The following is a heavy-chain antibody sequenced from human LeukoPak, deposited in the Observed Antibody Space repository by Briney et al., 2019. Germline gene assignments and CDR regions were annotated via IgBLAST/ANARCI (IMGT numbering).Heavy chain of an antibody. V-gene: IGHV3-7*01. CDR3: AREFSGSNYGFPFDY. Sequence: GGSLRLSCAASGFTFSSYYMTWVRQAPGKGLEWVANIKEDGSEKYYVDSVKGRFTISRDNAKNSLYLQMNSLRAEDTAVYYCAREFSGSNYGFPFDYWGQGTLVTVSS. CDR2: IKEDGSEK. D-gene: IGHD1-26*01. J-gene: IGHJ4*02. CDR1: GFTFSSYY.